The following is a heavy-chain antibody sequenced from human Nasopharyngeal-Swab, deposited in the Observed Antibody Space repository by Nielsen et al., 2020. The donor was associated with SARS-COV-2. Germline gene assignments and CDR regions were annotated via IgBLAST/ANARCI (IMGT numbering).Heavy chain of an antibody. CDR2: ISAYNGNT. V-gene: IGHV1-18*04. Sequence: ASVKVSCKASGYTFTSYGISWVRQAPGQGLEWMGWISAYNGNTNYAQQLQGRVTMTTDTSTSTAYMELRSLRSDDTAVYYCARGRRRYFYYDYVWGSYPVGGYFDYWGQGTLVTVSS. CDR3: ARGRRRYFYYDYVWGSYPVGGYFDY. D-gene: IGHD3-16*02. J-gene: IGHJ4*02. CDR1: GYTFTSYG.